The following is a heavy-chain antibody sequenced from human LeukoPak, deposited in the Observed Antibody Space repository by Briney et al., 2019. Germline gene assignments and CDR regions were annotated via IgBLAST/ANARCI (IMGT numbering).Heavy chain of an antibody. CDR2: IKSKTDGGTT. V-gene: IGHV3-15*01. CDR3: VTARRNANGYFPFDY. D-gene: IGHD5-24*01. J-gene: IGHJ4*02. Sequence: GGSLRLSCAASGFTFINAWMTWVRQVPGKGLEWVGRIKSKTDGGTTDFAAPVTGRFTISRDDSKDMMFLQMNSLKTEDTAVYYCVTARRNANGYFPFDYWGQGALVAVS. CDR1: GFTFINAW.